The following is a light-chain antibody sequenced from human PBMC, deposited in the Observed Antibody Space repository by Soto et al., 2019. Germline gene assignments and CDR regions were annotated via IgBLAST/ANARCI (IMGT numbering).Light chain of an antibody. CDR2: EVS. CDR3: GSYASNIYV. Sequence: QSALTQPASVSGSPGQSITISCTGTSSDVGGYNYVSWYQQHPGKAPKLMIYEVSNRPSGVSNRFSGSKSGNTASLTISGLQAEDEADYSCGSYASNIYVFGTGTKLTVL. CDR1: SSDVGGYNY. J-gene: IGLJ1*01. V-gene: IGLV2-14*01.